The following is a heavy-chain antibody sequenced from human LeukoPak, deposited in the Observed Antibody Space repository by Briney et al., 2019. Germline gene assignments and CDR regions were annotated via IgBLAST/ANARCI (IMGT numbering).Heavy chain of an antibody. CDR2: ISAYNGNT. J-gene: IGHJ4*02. CDR1: GYTFTSYG. D-gene: IGHD3-22*01. Sequence: GASVKVSCKASGYTFTSYGISWVRQAPGQGLEWMGRISAYNGNTNYAQKLQGRVTMTTDTSTSTAYMELRSLRSDDTAVYYCARVVIYYDSSGYYYVRPRYFDYWGQGTLVTVSS. CDR3: ARVVIYYDSSGYYYVRPRYFDY. V-gene: IGHV1-18*01.